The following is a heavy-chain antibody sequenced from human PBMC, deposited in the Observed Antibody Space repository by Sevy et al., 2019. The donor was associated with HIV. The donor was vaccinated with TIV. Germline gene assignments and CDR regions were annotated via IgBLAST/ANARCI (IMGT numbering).Heavy chain of an antibody. J-gene: IGHJ3*02. V-gene: IGHV3-33*01. CDR1: GFTFSSYG. CDR2: IWYDGSNK. CDR3: ARDVGRNAFDI. Sequence: GGSLRLSCAASGFTFSSYGMHWVRQAPGKGLEWVAVIWYDGSNKYYADSVKGRSTISRDNSKNTLYLQMNSLRAEDTAVYYCARDVGRNAFDIWGQGTMVTVSS. D-gene: IGHD1-26*01.